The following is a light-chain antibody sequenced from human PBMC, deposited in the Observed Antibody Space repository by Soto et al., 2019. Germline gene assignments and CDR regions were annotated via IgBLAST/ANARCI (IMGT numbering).Light chain of an antibody. Sequence: QSVLTQPPSASGSPGQSVTISCTGTSSDVGGYNYVSWYQQHPGKAPKLMIYEVSKRPSGVPDRLSGSKSGNTASLTVSGLQVEDEAEYYCASYTGSDTLVFGGGTKLTVL. CDR2: EVS. CDR1: SSDVGGYNY. J-gene: IGLJ2*01. CDR3: ASYTGSDTLV. V-gene: IGLV2-8*01.